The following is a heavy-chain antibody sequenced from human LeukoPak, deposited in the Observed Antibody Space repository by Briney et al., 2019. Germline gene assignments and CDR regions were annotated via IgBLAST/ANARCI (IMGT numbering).Heavy chain of an antibody. CDR1: GGSFSGYY. CDR2: INHSGST. D-gene: IGHD6-19*01. Sequence: SETLSLTCAVYGGSFSGYYWSWIRQPPGKGLEWIGEINHSGSTNYNPSLKSRVTISVDTSENQFSLKLSSVTAADTAVYYCARGSSGWFSDPWGQGTLVTVSP. CDR3: ARGSSGWFSDP. J-gene: IGHJ5*02. V-gene: IGHV4-34*01.